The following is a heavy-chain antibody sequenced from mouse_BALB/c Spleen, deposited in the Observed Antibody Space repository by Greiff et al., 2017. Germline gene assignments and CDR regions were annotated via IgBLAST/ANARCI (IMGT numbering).Heavy chain of an antibody. Sequence: VKLMESGPGLVAPSQSLSITCTVSGFSLTSYGVHWVRQPPGKGLEWLGVIWAGGSTNYNSALMSRLSISKDNSKSQVFLKMNSLQTDDTAMYYCARERDYYGLYYFDYWGQGTTLTVSS. CDR1: GFSLTSYG. J-gene: IGHJ2*01. CDR3: ARERDYYGLYYFDY. D-gene: IGHD1-1*01. V-gene: IGHV2-9*02. CDR2: IWAGGST.